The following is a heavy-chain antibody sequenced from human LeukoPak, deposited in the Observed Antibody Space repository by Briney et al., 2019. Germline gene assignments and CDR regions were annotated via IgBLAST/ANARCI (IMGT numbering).Heavy chain of an antibody. CDR2: IYYSGST. V-gene: IGHV4-59*01. CDR1: GGSISSYY. J-gene: IGHJ4*02. Sequence: PSETLSLTCTVSGGSISSYYWSWIRQPPGKGLEWIGYIYYSGSTNYNPSLKSRVTISVDTSKNQFSLKLSSVTAADTAVYYCARVPSGTVSDGYYFDYWGQGTLVTVSS. CDR3: ARVPSGTVSDGYYFDY. D-gene: IGHD5-12*01.